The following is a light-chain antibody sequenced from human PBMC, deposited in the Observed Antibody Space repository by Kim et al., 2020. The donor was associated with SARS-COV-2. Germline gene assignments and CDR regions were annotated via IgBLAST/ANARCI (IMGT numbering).Light chain of an antibody. CDR1: SRSLASNC. CDR3: QSYDSSNGV. Sequence: TVTRSCPERSRSLASNCVEWYQPRPGSAPTTVMYEDNQRPSGVPDRFSGSIDISSNSASLTSSGLKTEDEADYFCQSYDSSNGVFGGGTQLTVL. J-gene: IGLJ3*02. CDR2: EDN. V-gene: IGLV6-57*02.